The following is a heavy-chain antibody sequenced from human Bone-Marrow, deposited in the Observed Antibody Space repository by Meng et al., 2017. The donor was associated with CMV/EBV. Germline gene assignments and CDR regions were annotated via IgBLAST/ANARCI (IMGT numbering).Heavy chain of an antibody. J-gene: IGHJ4*02. Sequence: GSLRLSCTVSGYSISSGYYWGWIRQPPGKGLEWIGSIYHSGSTYYNPSLKSRVTISVDTSKNQFSLKLSSVTAADTAVYYCARDVGITSIYGGNSGTFDYWGQGTRVTVSS. CDR1: GYSISSGYY. CDR2: IYHSGST. D-gene: IGHD4-23*01. V-gene: IGHV4-38-2*02. CDR3: ARDVGITSIYGGNSGTFDY.